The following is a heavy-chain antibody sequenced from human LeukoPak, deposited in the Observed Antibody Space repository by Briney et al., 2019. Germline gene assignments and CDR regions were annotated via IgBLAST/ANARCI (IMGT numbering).Heavy chain of an antibody. D-gene: IGHD4-17*01. V-gene: IGHV4-61*01. J-gene: IGHJ1*01. CDR1: GGSVSSGPYY. CDR2: IYHSGNT. CDR3: ARDGGSYSDIAEYFQH. Sequence: SETLPLTCTVSGGSVSSGPYYWSWIRQPPGKGLEWIEYIYHSGNTNYNPSLKSRVTISVDRSKNQFSLKLSSVTAADTAVYYCARDGGSYSDIAEYFQHWGQGTLVTVSS.